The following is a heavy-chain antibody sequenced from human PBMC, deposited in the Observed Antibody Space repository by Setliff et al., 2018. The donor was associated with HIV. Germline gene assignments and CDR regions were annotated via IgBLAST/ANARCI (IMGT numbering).Heavy chain of an antibody. D-gene: IGHD1-1*01. CDR2: IDQGGSA. Sequence: LSLTCAVYGGSFSGYWWSWIRQLPGKGLDWIAEIDQGGSANHNPSLKSRLTISVDTSKNQFSLKLRSMTAADSAVYYCARGLVGYNTNHRWSNWFDSWGQGTLVTVSS. CDR3: ARGLVGYNTNHRWSNWFDS. V-gene: IGHV4-34*01. J-gene: IGHJ5*01. CDR1: GGSFSGYW.